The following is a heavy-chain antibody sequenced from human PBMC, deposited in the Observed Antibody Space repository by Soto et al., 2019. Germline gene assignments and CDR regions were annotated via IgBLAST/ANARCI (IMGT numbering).Heavy chain of an antibody. D-gene: IGHD3-10*01. Sequence: QVQLVQSGAEVKKPGASVKVSCKASGYTFTSYALHWVRQAPGQRLEWMGWINAGNGNTKYSQKFQGRVTITRDTSASTAYMGLSSLRSEDTAVYYCARGPLLWGDVWGQGATVTFSS. J-gene: IGHJ6*02. V-gene: IGHV1-3*01. CDR2: INAGNGNT. CDR3: ARGPLLWGDV. CDR1: GYTFTSYA.